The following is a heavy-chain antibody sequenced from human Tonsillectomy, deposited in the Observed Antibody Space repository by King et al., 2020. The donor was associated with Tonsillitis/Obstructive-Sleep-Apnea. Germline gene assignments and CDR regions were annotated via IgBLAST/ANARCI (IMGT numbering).Heavy chain of an antibody. J-gene: IGHJ4*02. V-gene: IGHV3-48*03. CDR1: GFTFSSYE. CDR3: ARGGELSLYSLDY. Sequence: VQLVESGGGLVQPGGSLRLSCAASGFTFSSYEMNWVRQAPGKGLEWVSYISSSGSTIYYADSVKGRFTISRDNAKNSLYLQMNSLRAEDTAVYYCARGGELSLYSLDYWGQGTLVTVSS. CDR2: ISSSGSTI. D-gene: IGHD3-16*02.